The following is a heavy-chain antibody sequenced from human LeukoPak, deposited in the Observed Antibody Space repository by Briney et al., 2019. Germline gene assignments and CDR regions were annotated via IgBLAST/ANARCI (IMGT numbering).Heavy chain of an antibody. CDR3: AKGSGATRPYYFDY. V-gene: IGHV3-23*01. J-gene: IGHJ4*02. CDR1: GFTFDNSA. CDR2: ISGSGGST. Sequence: GGSLRLSCAASGFTFDNSAMSWVRQAPGRGLEWVSDISGSGGSTYSADSVKGRFSISRDNSKNTLFLQMSSLRAEDTAVYYCAKGSGATRPYYFDYWGQGTLVTVSS. D-gene: IGHD2-21*01.